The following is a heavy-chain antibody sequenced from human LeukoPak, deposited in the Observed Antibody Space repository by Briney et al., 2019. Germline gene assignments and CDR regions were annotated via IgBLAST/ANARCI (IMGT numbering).Heavy chain of an antibody. J-gene: IGHJ4*02. CDR2: ISGSGGST. CDR3: AKDREVFDY. CDR1: GFTFSSYA. V-gene: IGHV3-23*01. Sequence: PGGSLRLSCAASGFTFSSYAMSWVRQAPGKGLEWVSAISGSGGSTYYADSVKGRFTISRDDSKNTLYLQMNSVRAEDTVVYYCAKDREVFDYWGQGNLVTVSS. D-gene: IGHD1-26*01.